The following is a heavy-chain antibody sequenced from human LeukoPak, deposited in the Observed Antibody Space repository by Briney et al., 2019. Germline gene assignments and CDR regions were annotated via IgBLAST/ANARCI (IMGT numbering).Heavy chain of an antibody. Sequence: ASVKVSCKASGYTFTGNYIHWVRQAPGQGLEWMGWINCNSGDTNYAPSFQGRVSMTRDTSINTAYMDMSMLRSDDTAVYYCARAFLLLEWPLEYFDLWGRGTLVTVSS. CDR3: ARAFLLLEWPLEYFDL. J-gene: IGHJ2*01. V-gene: IGHV1-2*02. D-gene: IGHD3-3*01. CDR2: INCNSGDT. CDR1: GYTFTGNY.